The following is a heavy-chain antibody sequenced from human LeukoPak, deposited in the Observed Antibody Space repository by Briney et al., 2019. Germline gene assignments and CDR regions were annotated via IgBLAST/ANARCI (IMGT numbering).Heavy chain of an antibody. V-gene: IGHV3-7*01. Sequence: GGSLRLSCAASGFTFSSYWMSWVRQAPGKGLEWVANIKQDGSEKYYVDSVKGRFTISRDNARNSLYLQMNSLRAEDTAVYYCAAWRKNYDFWSGYPYGMDVWGQGTTVTVSS. D-gene: IGHD3-3*01. CDR2: IKQDGSEK. CDR3: AAWRKNYDFWSGYPYGMDV. CDR1: GFTFSSYW. J-gene: IGHJ6*02.